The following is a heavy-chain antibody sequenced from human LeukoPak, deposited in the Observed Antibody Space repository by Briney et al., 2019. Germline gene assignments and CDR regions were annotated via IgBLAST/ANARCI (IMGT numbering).Heavy chain of an antibody. Sequence: GGSLRPSCAASGFTVSSNYMSWVRQAPGKGLEWVSVIYSGGNTYYADSVKGRFTISRDNSKNTLYLQMNSLRAEDTAVYYCALGDTSGYYYFQHWGQGTLVTVSS. D-gene: IGHD3-22*01. J-gene: IGHJ1*01. CDR2: IYSGGNT. CDR1: GFTVSSNY. V-gene: IGHV3-53*01. CDR3: ALGDTSGYYYFQH.